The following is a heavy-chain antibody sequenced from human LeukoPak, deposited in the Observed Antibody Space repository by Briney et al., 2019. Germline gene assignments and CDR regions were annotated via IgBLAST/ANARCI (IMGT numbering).Heavy chain of an antibody. CDR3: AKDLAPVYGDYGYFYYGMDV. CDR2: ISGSGGST. J-gene: IGHJ6*02. CDR1: GFSFDDSG. V-gene: IGHV3-23*01. D-gene: IGHD4-17*01. Sequence: GGSLRLSCAASGFSFDDSGMGWVRQASGKGLEWVSAISGSGGSTYYADSVKGRFTISRDNSKNTLYLQMNSLRAEDTAVYYCAKDLAPVYGDYGYFYYGMDVWGQGTTVTVSS.